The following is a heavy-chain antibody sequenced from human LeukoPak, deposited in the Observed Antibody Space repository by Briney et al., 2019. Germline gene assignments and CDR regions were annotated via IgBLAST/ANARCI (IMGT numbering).Heavy chain of an antibody. Sequence: GGSLRLSCAASGFTFSSYGMHWVRQAPGKGLEWVAVIWYDGSNKYYADSVKGRFTISRDNSKNTLYLQMNSLRAEDTAVYYCARGSYYGSGSYAGWGQGTLVTVSS. J-gene: IGHJ4*02. CDR1: GFTFSSYG. D-gene: IGHD3-10*01. CDR3: ARGSYYGSGSYAG. CDR2: IWYDGSNK. V-gene: IGHV3-33*01.